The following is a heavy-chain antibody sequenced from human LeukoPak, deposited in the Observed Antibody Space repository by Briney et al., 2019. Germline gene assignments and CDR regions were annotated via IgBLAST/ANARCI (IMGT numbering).Heavy chain of an antibody. V-gene: IGHV4-34*01. D-gene: IGHD5-24*01. CDR1: GGSFSGYY. CDR2: INHSGST. Sequence: PSETLSLTCAVYGGSFSGYYWSWIRQPPGKGLEWIGEINHSGSTNYNPSLKSRVTISVDTSKNQFSLKLSSVTAADTAVYYCASSRDGYNFGVTQRWFDPWGQGTLVTVSS. J-gene: IGHJ5*02. CDR3: ASSRDGYNFGVTQRWFDP.